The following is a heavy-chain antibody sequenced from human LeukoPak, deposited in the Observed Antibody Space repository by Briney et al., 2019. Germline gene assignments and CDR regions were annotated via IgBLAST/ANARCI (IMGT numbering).Heavy chain of an antibody. CDR2: ISGSGGST. CDR1: GFTFSSYA. D-gene: IGHD4-17*01. J-gene: IGHJ4*02. V-gene: IGHV3-23*01. Sequence: GGSLRLSCAASGFTFSSYAMSWVRQAPGKGLEWVSAISGSGGSTYYADSVKGRFTISRDNAKNSLYLQMNSLRAEDTAVYYCARGTAPGDYWGQGTLVTVSS. CDR3: ARGTAPGDY.